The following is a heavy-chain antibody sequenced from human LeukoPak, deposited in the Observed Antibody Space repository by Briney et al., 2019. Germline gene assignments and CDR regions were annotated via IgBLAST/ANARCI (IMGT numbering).Heavy chain of an antibody. D-gene: IGHD2/OR15-2a*01. CDR2: INHSGST. CDR3: ARLLSDV. Sequence: PSGTLSLTCAVYGGSFSGYYWSWIRQPPGKGLEWIGEINHSGSTNYNPSLKCRVTISVDTSKNQFSLKLSSVTAADTAVYYCARLLSDVGGKGTTVTVSS. CDR1: GGSFSGYY. V-gene: IGHV4-34*01. J-gene: IGHJ6*04.